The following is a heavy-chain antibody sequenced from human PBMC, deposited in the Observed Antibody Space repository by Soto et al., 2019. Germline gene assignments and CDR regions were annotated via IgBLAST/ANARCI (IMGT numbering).Heavy chain of an antibody. J-gene: IGHJ3*02. CDR2: IYYSGST. CDR3: ARAGVGIAAAVKAFDI. D-gene: IGHD6-13*01. V-gene: IGHV4-59*01. Sequence: SETLSLTCTVSGGSISSCYWSWIRQPPGKGLEWIGYIYYSGSTNYNPSLKSRVTISVDTSKNQFSLKLSSVTAADTAVYYCARAGVGIAAAVKAFDICGQGTMGTVSS. CDR1: GGSISSCY.